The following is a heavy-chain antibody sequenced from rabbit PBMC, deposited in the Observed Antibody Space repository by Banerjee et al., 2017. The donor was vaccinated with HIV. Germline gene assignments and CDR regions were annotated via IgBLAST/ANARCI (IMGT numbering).Heavy chain of an antibody. CDR1: GFDFSSYG. V-gene: IGHV1S40*01. J-gene: IGHJ4*01. Sequence: QSLEESGGGLVKPGASLTLTCTASGFDFSSYGVSWVRQAPGKGLEWIACIYAGSSGSTYYASWAKGRFTISKTSSTTVTLQMTSLTAADTATYFCARHWDLWGPGTLVTVS. CDR2: IYAGSSGST. CDR3: ARHWDL.